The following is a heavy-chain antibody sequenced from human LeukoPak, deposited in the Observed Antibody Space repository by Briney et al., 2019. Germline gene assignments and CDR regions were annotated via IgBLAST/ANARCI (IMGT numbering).Heavy chain of an antibody. V-gene: IGHV3-30*18. CDR1: GFTFSSYG. J-gene: IGHJ4*02. D-gene: IGHD6-13*01. CDR2: ISFDGTNK. CDR3: AKGGGTGYSSGWYSN. Sequence: HPGGSLRLSCAASGFTFSSYGMHWVRQAPGKGLEWVAVISFDGTNKFYADSVKGRFTISRDNSKKTVYLQMNSLRAEDAAVYYCAKGGGTGYSSGWYSNWGQGTLVTVSS.